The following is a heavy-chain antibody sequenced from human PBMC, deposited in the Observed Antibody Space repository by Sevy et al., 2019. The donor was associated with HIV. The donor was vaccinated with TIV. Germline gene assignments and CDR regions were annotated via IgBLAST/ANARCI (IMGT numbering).Heavy chain of an antibody. CDR3: ARRNDFDI. CDR1: GGSINSDH. CDR2: VYYTGGT. Sequence: SETLSLTCTVSGGSINSDHWNWIRQPPGKGLEWIGYVYYTGGTNYNPSLKNRVTISVDRTKNKFSLKLTSVTAADTAVYYCARRNDFDIWGKGTMVTV. J-gene: IGHJ3*02. V-gene: IGHV4-59*08.